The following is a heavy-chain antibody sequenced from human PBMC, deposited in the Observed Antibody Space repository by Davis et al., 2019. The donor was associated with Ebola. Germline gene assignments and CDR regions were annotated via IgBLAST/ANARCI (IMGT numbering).Heavy chain of an antibody. V-gene: IGHV1-69*13. CDR1: GYTFTSYG. CDR3: ASTRPVYYYGMDV. J-gene: IGHJ6*02. Sequence: SVKVSCKASGYTFTSYGISWVRQAPGQGLEWMGGIIPIFGTANYAQKFQGRVTITADESTSTAYMELSSLRSEDTAVYYCASTRPVYYYGMDVWGQGTTVTVS. CDR2: IIPIFGTA.